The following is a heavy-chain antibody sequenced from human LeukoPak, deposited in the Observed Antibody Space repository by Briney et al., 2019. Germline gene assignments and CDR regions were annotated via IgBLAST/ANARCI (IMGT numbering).Heavy chain of an antibody. V-gene: IGHV3-23*01. CDR1: GYTFSTYA. Sequence: GGSLRLSCTASGYTFSTYAMSWVRQAPGKGLEWVSAISGSGGSTYYADSVKGRFTISRDNSENTLYLQMSSLRAEDTAVYYCAKGWSYGGYFDYWGQGTLVTVSS. CDR3: AKGWSYGGYFDY. J-gene: IGHJ4*02. D-gene: IGHD3-16*01. CDR2: ISGSGGST.